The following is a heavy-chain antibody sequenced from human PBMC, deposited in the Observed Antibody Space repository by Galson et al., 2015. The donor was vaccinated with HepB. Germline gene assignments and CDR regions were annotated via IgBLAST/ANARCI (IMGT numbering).Heavy chain of an antibody. V-gene: IGHV3-33*05. CDR3: ARGTHATDPTFIGMDV. J-gene: IGHJ6*02. CDR1: GFTFSAYG. D-gene: IGHD3-16*01. Sequence: SLRLSCAASGFTFSAYGMHWVRQAPGKGLEWVAAISYDGYKKYYADSVKGRFTISRDNSKNTLYLQMNSLRAEDTAVYYCARGTHATDPTFIGMDVWGQGTTVTVSS. CDR2: ISYDGYKK.